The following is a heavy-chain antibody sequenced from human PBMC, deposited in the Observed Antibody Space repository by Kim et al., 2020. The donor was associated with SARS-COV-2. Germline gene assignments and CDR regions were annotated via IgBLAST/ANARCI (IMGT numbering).Heavy chain of an antibody. D-gene: IGHD3-10*01. J-gene: IGHJ4*02. CDR2: MYYSGRT. CDR3: ARYYGSGSYFDS. Sequence: SETLSLTCTVSGGSISSTSYYWAWIRQPPGKVLEWIGNMYYSGRTFYNPSLKSRVTVSVDTSKNQFSLKLSSVTAADTAVYYCARYYGSGSYFDSWGQGTLVTVSS. CDR1: GGSISSTSYY. V-gene: IGHV4-39*01.